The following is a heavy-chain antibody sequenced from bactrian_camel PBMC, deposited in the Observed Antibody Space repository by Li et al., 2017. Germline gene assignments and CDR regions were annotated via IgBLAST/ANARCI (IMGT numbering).Heavy chain of an antibody. CDR1: QYPGSDYS. Sequence: VQLVESGGGSVQAGGSLTLSCVASQYPGSDYSMAWFRQAPKKQRETVAAIYTVNSATAYADSVKGRFTISQDVNKNTVYLQMHSLMPEDTAIYYCAADEPPIPQSYLLYEHIYRFWGQGTQVTVS. J-gene: IGHJ4*01. CDR2: IYTVNSAT. CDR3: AADEPPIPQSYLLYEHIYRF. V-gene: IGHV3S53*01. D-gene: IGHD6*01.